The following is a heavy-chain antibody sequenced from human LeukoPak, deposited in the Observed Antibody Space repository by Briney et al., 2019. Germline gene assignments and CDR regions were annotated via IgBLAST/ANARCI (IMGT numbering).Heavy chain of an antibody. CDR2: ISESGGNI. CDR3: AKANVMRGTTWTYYYIDV. CDR1: GFTFSSYA. Sequence: GGSLRLSCAASGFTFSSYAMSWVRQAPGKGLEWVSQISESGGNIDYADSVKGRLSISRDNSENTLHLQMSRLRVEDTAVYFCAKANVMRGTTWTYYYIDVWGKGTTVTVSS. D-gene: IGHD1-1*01. V-gene: IGHV3-23*01. J-gene: IGHJ6*03.